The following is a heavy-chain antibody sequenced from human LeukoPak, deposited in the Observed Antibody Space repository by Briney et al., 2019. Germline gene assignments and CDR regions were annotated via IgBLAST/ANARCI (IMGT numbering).Heavy chain of an antibody. J-gene: IGHJ4*02. Sequence: GGSLRLSCAASGFSFSTSWTHWVRHTPEKGLVWVSRINSDGSATIYADSVKGRFTISRDNAKNTLFLQMNSLRAEDTAVYYCARDRYYTLDYWGQGTLVTVSS. CDR1: GFSFSTSW. CDR2: INSDGSAT. CDR3: ARDRYYTLDY. V-gene: IGHV3-74*01. D-gene: IGHD3-3*01.